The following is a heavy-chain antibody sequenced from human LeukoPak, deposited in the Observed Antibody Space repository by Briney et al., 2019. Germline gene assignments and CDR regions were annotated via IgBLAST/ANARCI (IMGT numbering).Heavy chain of an antibody. CDR3: ARRDMPTNWFDP. J-gene: IGHJ5*02. V-gene: IGHV4-39*07. D-gene: IGHD2-15*01. CDR1: GGSISSSSYY. CDR2: IYYSGST. Sequence: SETLSLTCTVSGGSISSSSYYWGWIRQPPGKGLEWIGSIYYSGSTYYNPSLKSRVTISADTSKNQFSLKLSSVTAADTAVYYCARRDMPTNWFDPWGQGTLVTVSS.